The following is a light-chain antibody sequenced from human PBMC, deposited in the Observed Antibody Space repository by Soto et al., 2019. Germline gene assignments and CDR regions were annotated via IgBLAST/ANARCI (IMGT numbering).Light chain of an antibody. J-gene: IGLJ3*02. V-gene: IGLV2-11*01. CDR3: CSFAGSYTLV. CDR1: SSDVGGYNF. Sequence: QSVLTQPRSVSGSPGQSVTISCTGSSSDVGGYNFVSWYQQHPGKAPKLMIYDVSKRPSGVPDRFSGSKSGNTASLTISGLQGEDEAEYYCCSFAGSYTLVFGGGTKLTVL. CDR2: DVS.